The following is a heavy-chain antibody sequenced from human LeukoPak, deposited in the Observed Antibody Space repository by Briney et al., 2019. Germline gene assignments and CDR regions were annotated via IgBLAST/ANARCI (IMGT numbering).Heavy chain of an antibody. J-gene: IGHJ4*02. D-gene: IGHD3-22*01. Sequence: ASVKVSCKASGYTFSAYNIRWVRQAPGHGLEWMGRINCNSGDTKYAQKFQGRVTMTRDTSMSTVYMELSGLRSDDTAVFFCGRTWIEVWTPDFDYWGQGTLVTVSS. CDR1: GYTFSAYN. V-gene: IGHV1-2*06. CDR2: INCNSGDT. CDR3: GRTWIEVWTPDFDY.